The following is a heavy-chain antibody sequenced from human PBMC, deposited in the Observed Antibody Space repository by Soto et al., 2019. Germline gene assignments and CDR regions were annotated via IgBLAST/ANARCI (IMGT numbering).Heavy chain of an antibody. Sequence: LPPTCAVLGRSLSGYYWCSIRQPPGKGLDWIGEINHSGSTNYNPSRKSRVTISVDTSKNPFPLKLSSVTAADTAVYYCARSRYHFWSGRKWSDPWGQGTPVT. CDR1: GRSLSGYY. CDR2: INHSGST. J-gene: IGHJ5*02. D-gene: IGHD3-3*01. CDR3: ARSRYHFWSGRKWSDP. V-gene: IGHV4-34*01.